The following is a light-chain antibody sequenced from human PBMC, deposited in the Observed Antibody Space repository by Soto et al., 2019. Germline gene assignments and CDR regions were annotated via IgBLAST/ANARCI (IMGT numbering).Light chain of an antibody. J-gene: IGKJ1*01. CDR3: QQYNRPQT. CDR2: RAS. V-gene: IGKV3D-15*01. Sequence: TVLTQSPGTLSVSPGERASLSCRASQSVSSDYLAWYQQKPGQTPKVLIYRASSRATGIPDRFSGSGSGTEFTLTISSLQSEDFAVYYCQQYNRPQTVGQGTKVDIK. CDR1: QSVSSDY.